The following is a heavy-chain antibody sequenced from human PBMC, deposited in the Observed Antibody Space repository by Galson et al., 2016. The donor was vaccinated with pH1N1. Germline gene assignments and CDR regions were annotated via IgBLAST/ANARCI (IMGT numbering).Heavy chain of an antibody. CDR1: GGAISTGSYY. CDR3: AAQTVGATTVFDL. Sequence: TLSLTCTVSGGAISTGSYYWGWVRLPAGKGLEWIGRFSISGGTNYNSSLRSRVTISFDTSKNQFSLELTSVTAADTAVYYCAAQTVGATTVFDLWGPGTKVIVSS. D-gene: IGHD1-26*01. CDR2: FSISGGT. V-gene: IGHV4-61*02. J-gene: IGHJ2*01.